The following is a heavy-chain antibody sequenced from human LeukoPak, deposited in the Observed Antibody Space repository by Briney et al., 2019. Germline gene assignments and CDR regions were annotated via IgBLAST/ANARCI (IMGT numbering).Heavy chain of an antibody. D-gene: IGHD2-15*01. Sequence: SVKVSCKASGGTFSSYAISWVRQAPGQGLEWMGGIIPIFGTANYAQKFRGRVTITADESTSTAYMELSSLRSEDTAVYYCARGELGYCSGGSCYGADYWGQGTLVTVSS. CDR3: ARGELGYCSGGSCYGADY. CDR1: GGTFSSYA. J-gene: IGHJ4*02. CDR2: IIPIFGTA. V-gene: IGHV1-69*13.